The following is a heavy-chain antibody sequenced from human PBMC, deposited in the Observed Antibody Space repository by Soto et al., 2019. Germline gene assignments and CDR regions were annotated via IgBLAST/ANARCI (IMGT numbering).Heavy chain of an antibody. CDR3: ARGGYSRSWYGNYFDY. D-gene: IGHD6-13*01. CDR2: IYYSGST. CDR1: GGSISSSSYY. J-gene: IGHJ4*02. Sequence: QLQLQESGPGLVKPSETLSLTCTVSGGSISSSSYYWGWIRQPPGKGLEWIGSIYYSGSTYYNPSLMSRVTISVDTSKNQVSLKLSSVTAADTAVYYCARGGYSRSWYGNYFDYWGQGTLVTVSS. V-gene: IGHV4-39*01.